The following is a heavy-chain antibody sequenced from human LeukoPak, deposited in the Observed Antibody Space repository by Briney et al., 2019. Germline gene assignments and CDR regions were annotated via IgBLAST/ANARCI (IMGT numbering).Heavy chain of an antibody. J-gene: IGHJ4*02. Sequence: RGSLRLSCAASGFTFSDYYMSWIRQAPGKGLEWVSYISSSSSYTNYADSVKGRFTISRDNAKNSLYLQMNSLRAEDTAVYYCARDQHGSGSYYGYYFDYWGQGTLVTVSS. CDR2: ISSSSSYT. D-gene: IGHD3-10*01. CDR1: GFTFSDYY. V-gene: IGHV3-11*06. CDR3: ARDQHGSGSYYGYYFDY.